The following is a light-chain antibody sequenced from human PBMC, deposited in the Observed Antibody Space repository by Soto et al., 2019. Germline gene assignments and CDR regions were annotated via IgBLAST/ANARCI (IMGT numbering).Light chain of an antibody. CDR1: SSNIGAGYV. Sequence: QSVLTQPPSVSGAPGQRVTIYCTGSSSNIGAGYVHWYQQLPGTAPKLLIYGNSNRPSGVPDRFSGSKSGTSASLAITGLQAEDEADYYCQSYDSSLSGYVFGTGTKLTVL. V-gene: IGLV1-40*01. CDR3: QSYDSSLSGYV. CDR2: GNS. J-gene: IGLJ1*01.